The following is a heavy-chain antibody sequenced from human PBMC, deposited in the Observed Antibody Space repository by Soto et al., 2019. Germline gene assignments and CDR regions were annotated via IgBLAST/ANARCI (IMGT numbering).Heavy chain of an antibody. D-gene: IGHD5-12*01. CDR3: ARDPSATTKYYYYYYGMDV. V-gene: IGHV1-46*01. Sequence: VKVSCKASGYTFTSYYMHWVRQAPGQGLEWMGIINPSGGSTSYAQKFQGRVTMTRDTSTSTVYMELSSLRSEDTAVYYCARDPSATTKYYYYYYGMDVWGQGTTVTVSS. CDR1: GYTFTSYY. CDR2: INPSGGST. J-gene: IGHJ6*02.